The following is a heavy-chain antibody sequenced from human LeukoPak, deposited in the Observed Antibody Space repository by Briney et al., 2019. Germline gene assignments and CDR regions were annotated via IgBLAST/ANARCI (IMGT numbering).Heavy chain of an antibody. CDR3: ARINDSSGYYYVNYYYYYMDV. Sequence: GSLGLSFAASGFPFSSYSMNWVRPAPGKGLEGVSSINSSSSYIYYADSVKGRFTISRDNAKNSLYLQMNSLRAEDTAVYYCARINDSSGYYYVNYYYYYMDVWGKGTTVTVSS. J-gene: IGHJ6*03. CDR2: INSSSSYI. CDR1: GFPFSSYS. D-gene: IGHD3-22*01. V-gene: IGHV3-21*01.